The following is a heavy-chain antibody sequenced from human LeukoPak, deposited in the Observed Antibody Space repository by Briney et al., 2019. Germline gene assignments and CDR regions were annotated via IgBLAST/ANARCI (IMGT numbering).Heavy chain of an antibody. CDR3: ATQPYSSGWYYFDY. CDR1: GFTVSSNY. Sequence: PGGSLRLSCAASGFTVSSNYMSWVRQAPGKRLEWVSVIYSGGSTYYADSVKGRFTISRDNSKNTLYLQMNSLRAEDTAVYYCATQPYSSGWYYFDYWGQGTLVTVSS. V-gene: IGHV3-53*01. J-gene: IGHJ4*02. D-gene: IGHD6-19*01. CDR2: IYSGGST.